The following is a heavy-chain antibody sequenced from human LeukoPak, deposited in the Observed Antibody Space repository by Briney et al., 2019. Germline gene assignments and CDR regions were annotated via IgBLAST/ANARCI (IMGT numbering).Heavy chain of an antibody. J-gene: IGHJ4*02. Sequence: GGSLRLSCAASGFTFSGFWMHWVRQAPGKGLVWVSCISFDGSDATYADSVKGRFTISRDNAKNTLHLQMDSLTVEDTAVYYCARLAQQRFNSDWYPDYWGQGTLVTVSS. CDR2: ISFDGSDA. CDR1: GFTFSGFW. D-gene: IGHD3-9*01. V-gene: IGHV3-74*01. CDR3: ARLAQQRFNSDWYPDY.